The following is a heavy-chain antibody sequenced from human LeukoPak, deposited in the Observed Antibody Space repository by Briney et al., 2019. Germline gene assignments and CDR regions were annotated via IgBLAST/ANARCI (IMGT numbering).Heavy chain of an antibody. CDR3: ARADSWGEFYYYYYYMDV. Sequence: ASVKVSCKASGYTFTSYDINWVRQATGQGLGWMGWMNPNSGNTGYAQKFQGRVTMTRNTSISTAYMELSSLRSEDTAVYYCARADSWGEFYYYYYYMDVWGKGTTVTVSS. CDR2: MNPNSGNT. J-gene: IGHJ6*03. CDR1: GYTFTSYD. V-gene: IGHV1-8*01. D-gene: IGHD3-16*01.